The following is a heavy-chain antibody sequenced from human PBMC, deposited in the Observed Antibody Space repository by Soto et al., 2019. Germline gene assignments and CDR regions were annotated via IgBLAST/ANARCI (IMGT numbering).Heavy chain of an antibody. CDR3: TSYYDFWSGYDPTNYYYGMDV. CDR2: IRSKAYGGTT. Sequence: TGGSLRLSCTASGFTFGDYAMSWVRQAPGKGLEWVGFIRSKAYGGTTEYAASVKGRFTISRDDSKSIAYLQMNSLKTEDTAVYYCTSYYDFWSGYDPTNYYYGMDVWGQGTTVTVSS. D-gene: IGHD3-3*01. J-gene: IGHJ6*02. V-gene: IGHV3-49*04. CDR1: GFTFGDYA.